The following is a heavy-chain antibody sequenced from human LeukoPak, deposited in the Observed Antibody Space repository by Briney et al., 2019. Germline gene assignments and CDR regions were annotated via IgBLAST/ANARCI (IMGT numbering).Heavy chain of an antibody. Sequence: ASVKVSCKASGGTFSSYAISWVRQAPGQGLEWMGGIIPIFGTTNYAQKFQGRVTITTDESTKLAYMELSSLRSEDTAVFYCATVVPATPHAFDIWGQGTMVTVSS. CDR2: IIPIFGTT. J-gene: IGHJ3*02. V-gene: IGHV1-69*05. CDR3: ATVVPATPHAFDI. CDR1: GGTFSSYA. D-gene: IGHD2-2*01.